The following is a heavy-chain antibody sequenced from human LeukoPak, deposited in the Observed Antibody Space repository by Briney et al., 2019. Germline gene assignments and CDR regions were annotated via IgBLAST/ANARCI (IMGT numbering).Heavy chain of an antibody. CDR1: GFTFDDSG. CDR3: ARGGGYNYFDH. J-gene: IGHJ4*02. CDR2: INWNGGST. D-gene: IGHD5-24*01. V-gene: IGHV3-20*01. Sequence: GGSLRLSCAASGFTFDDSGMSWVRQAPGKGLEWVSGINWNGGSTGYADSVKGRFTISRGNAKNSLYLQMNSLRAEDTALYHCARGGGYNYFDHWGQGTLVTVSS.